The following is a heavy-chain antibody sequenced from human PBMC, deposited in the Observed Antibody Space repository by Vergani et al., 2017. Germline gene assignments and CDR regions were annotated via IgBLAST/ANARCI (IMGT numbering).Heavy chain of an antibody. D-gene: IGHD3-10*01. J-gene: IGHJ4*02. V-gene: IGHV1-46*03. CDR2: INPSGGST. CDR1: GYTFTSYY. Sequence: QVQLVQSGAEVKKPGASVKVSCKSSGYTFTSYYMHWVRQAPGQGLEWMGIINPSGGSTSYAQKFQGRVTMTRDTSTSTVYMELSSLRSEDTAVYYCARYERISMVQGAAFEFDYWGQGTLVTVSS. CDR3: ARYERISMVQGAAFEFDY.